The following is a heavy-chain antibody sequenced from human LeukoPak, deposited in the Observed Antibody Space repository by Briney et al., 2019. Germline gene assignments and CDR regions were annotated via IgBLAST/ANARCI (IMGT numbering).Heavy chain of an antibody. J-gene: IGHJ4*02. CDR3: ASRRDCGGGSCYSYRY. V-gene: IGHV3-66*01. D-gene: IGHD2-15*01. CDR2: IYSGGST. CDR1: GFTVSSNY. Sequence: PGGSLRFSCAASGFTVSSNYMSWVRQAPGKGLEWVSVIYSGGSTYYADSVKGRFTISRDNSKNTLYLQMNSLRAEDTAVYYCASRRDCGGGSCYSYRYWGQGTLVTVSS.